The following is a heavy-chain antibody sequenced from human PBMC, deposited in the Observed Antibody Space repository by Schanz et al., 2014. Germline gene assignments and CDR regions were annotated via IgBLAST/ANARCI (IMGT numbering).Heavy chain of an antibody. CDR1: GFTFNTYL. Sequence: VRVVESGGDLVLPGGSLRLSCDGSGFTFNTYLMGWVRQVPGKGLEWIAYISSGGTTIYYADSVKGRFTISRDNAKSSLYLQMNSLRDEDTAVYYCAATTILADWGQGTLVAVSS. V-gene: IGHV3-48*02. J-gene: IGHJ4*02. CDR3: AATTILAD. D-gene: IGHD3-3*01. CDR2: ISSGGTTI.